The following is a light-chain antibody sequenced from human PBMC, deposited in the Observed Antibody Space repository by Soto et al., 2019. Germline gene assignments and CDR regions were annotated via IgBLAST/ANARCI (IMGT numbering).Light chain of an antibody. CDR1: QTIRSW. J-gene: IGKJ1*01. V-gene: IGKV1-5*01. CDR3: WT. Sequence: DLQMTQSPSTLSASVGDRVTITCRASQTIRSWLAWYQQKPGKAPNLLIYDASSLESGVPSRFSGSGSGTEFTLTISSLQPDDSATFYPWTFGQGTKVEIK. CDR2: DAS.